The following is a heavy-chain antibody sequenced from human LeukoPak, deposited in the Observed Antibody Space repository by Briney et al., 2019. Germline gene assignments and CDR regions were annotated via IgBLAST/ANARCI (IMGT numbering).Heavy chain of an antibody. Sequence: GGSLRLSCAASGFTVSTNYMSWVRQAPGKGLEWVSVIYSGGSTCYADSVKGRFTISRDSSKNTLYFQMNSLRAEDTAVYYCARGDIVGATTTPFDYWGQGTLVTVSS. CDR1: GFTVSTNY. V-gene: IGHV3-53*01. CDR3: ARGDIVGATTTPFDY. D-gene: IGHD1-26*01. J-gene: IGHJ4*02. CDR2: IYSGGST.